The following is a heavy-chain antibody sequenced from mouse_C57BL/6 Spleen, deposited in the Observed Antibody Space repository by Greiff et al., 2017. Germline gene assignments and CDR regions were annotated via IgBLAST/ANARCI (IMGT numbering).Heavy chain of an antibody. J-gene: IGHJ1*03. CDR3: ARRLFITLWYFDV. CDR1: GYTFTSYW. CDR2: IDPSDSYT. Sequence: QVQLQQPGAELVRPGTSVKLSCKASGYTFTSYWMHWVKQRPGQGLEWIGGIDPSDSYTNYNQKFKGKATLTVDTSSSTAYMQLSSLTSEDSAVYDCARRLFITLWYFDVWGTGTTVTVSS. V-gene: IGHV1-59*01. D-gene: IGHD1-1*01.